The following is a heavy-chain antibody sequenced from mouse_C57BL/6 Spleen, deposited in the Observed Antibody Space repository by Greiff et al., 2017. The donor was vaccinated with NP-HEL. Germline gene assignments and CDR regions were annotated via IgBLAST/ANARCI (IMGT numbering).Heavy chain of an antibody. D-gene: IGHD3-2*02. Sequence: VQLQQSGPELVKPGASVKISCKASGYAFSSSWMNWVKQRPGKGLEWIGRIYPGDGETNYNGKFKGKATLTADKSSNTAFMQLSSLASEDSAVYFWARAAQATRFTYWGQGTLVNVPA. CDR3: ARAAQATRFTY. CDR2: IYPGDGET. CDR1: GYAFSSSW. J-gene: IGHJ3*01. V-gene: IGHV1-82*01.